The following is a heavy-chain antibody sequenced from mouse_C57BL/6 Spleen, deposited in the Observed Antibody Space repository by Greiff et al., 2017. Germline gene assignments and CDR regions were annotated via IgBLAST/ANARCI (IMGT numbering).Heavy chain of an antibody. CDR2: ISYDGSN. Sequence: EVQLVESGPGLVKPSQSLSLTCSVTGYSITSGYYWNWIRQFPGNKLEWRGYISYDGSNNYNPSLKNRISITRDTSKNQFFLKLNSVTTEDTATYYCARERGFITTVVDWYFDVWGTGTTVTVSS. J-gene: IGHJ1*03. CDR3: ARERGFITTVVDWYFDV. D-gene: IGHD1-1*01. V-gene: IGHV3-6*01. CDR1: GYSITSGYY.